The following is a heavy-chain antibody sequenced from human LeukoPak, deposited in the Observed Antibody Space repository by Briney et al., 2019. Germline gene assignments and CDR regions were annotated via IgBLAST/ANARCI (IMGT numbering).Heavy chain of an antibody. V-gene: IGHV3-33*01. CDR3: ARASSAAGTFNNWFDP. CDR2: IWYDGSNK. CDR1: GFTFSSYG. D-gene: IGHD6-13*01. Sequence: GGSLRLSCAASGFTFSSYGMHWVRQAPGKGLEWVAVIWYDGSNKYYADSVKGRFTISRDNSKNTLYLQMNSLRAEDTAVYYCARASSAAGTFNNWFDPWGQGTLVTVSS. J-gene: IGHJ5*02.